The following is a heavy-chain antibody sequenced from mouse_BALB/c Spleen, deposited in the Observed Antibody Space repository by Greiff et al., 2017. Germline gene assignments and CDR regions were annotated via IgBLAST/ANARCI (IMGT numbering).Heavy chain of an antibody. J-gene: IGHJ2*01. CDR3: ARHYGYDYFDY. V-gene: IGHV5-17*02. CDR2: ISSGSSTI. D-gene: IGHD1-2*01. CDR1: GFTFSSFG. Sequence: EVKLVESGGGLVQPGGSRKLSCAASGFTFSSFGMHWVRQAPEKGLEWVAYISSGSSTIYYADTVKGRFTISRDNPKNTLFLQMTSLRSEDTAMYYCARHYGYDYFDYWGQGTTLTVSS.